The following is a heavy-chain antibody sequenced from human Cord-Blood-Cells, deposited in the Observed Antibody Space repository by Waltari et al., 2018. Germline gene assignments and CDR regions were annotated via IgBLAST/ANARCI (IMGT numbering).Heavy chain of an antibody. CDR3: ARGGGIAAAGTYQLNY. J-gene: IGHJ4*02. CDR2: INHSGST. CDR1: GGSFSGYY. Sequence: QVQLQQWGAGLLKPSETLSLTCAVYGGSFSGYYWSWIRQPPGKGLEWIGEINHSGSTNHNPSLKSRVTISVDTSKNQFSLKLSSVTAADTAVYYCARGGGIAAAGTYQLNYWGQGTLVTVSS. V-gene: IGHV4-34*01. D-gene: IGHD6-13*01.